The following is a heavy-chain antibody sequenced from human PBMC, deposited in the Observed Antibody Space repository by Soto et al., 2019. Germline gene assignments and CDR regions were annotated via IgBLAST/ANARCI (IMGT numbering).Heavy chain of an antibody. J-gene: IGHJ3*02. D-gene: IGHD5-12*01. CDR1: GGAFSSHT. V-gene: IGHV1-69*02. Sequence: QVQLVQSGAEVKKPGSSVKVSCKSSGGAFSSHTISWVRQAPGQGLEWMGRIIPILGIINYAQKFQDRVTIRADKSTSTAYMEVSSLRSEDTAVYYCATRGPRRAFDIWGQGTMVTVSS. CDR2: IIPILGII. CDR3: ATRGPRRAFDI.